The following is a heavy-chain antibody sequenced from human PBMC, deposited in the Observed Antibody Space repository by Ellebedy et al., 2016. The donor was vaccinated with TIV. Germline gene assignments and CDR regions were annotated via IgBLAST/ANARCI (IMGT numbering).Heavy chain of an antibody. CDR2: IWYDGCNK. CDR1: GFSFSTSG. Sequence: PGGSLRLSCAASGFSFSTSGMHWVRQAPGQGPEWVAVIWYDGCNKDFADSVKGRFTISRDNSKSTLYLEMKSLRVEDTAVYYCAREQSPYYEILTGSFDYWGQGALVTVSS. D-gene: IGHD3-9*01. V-gene: IGHV3-33*01. J-gene: IGHJ4*02. CDR3: AREQSPYYEILTGSFDY.